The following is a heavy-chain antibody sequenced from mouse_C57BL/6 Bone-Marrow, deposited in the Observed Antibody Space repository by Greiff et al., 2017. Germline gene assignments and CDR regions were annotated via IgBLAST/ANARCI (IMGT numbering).Heavy chain of an antibody. Sequence: EVKLMESGGGLVKPGGSLKLSCAASGFTFSDYGMHWVRQAPEKGLEWVAYISSGSSTIYYADTVKGRFTISRDNAKNTLFLQMTSLRSEDTAMYYCASRGYGSSYGYFDVWGTGTTVTVSS. J-gene: IGHJ1*03. D-gene: IGHD1-1*01. CDR1: GFTFSDYG. CDR3: ASRGYGSSYGYFDV. V-gene: IGHV5-17*01. CDR2: ISSGSSTI.